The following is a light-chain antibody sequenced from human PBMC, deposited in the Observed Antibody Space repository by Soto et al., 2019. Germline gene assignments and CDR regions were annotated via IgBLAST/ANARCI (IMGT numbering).Light chain of an antibody. J-gene: IGKJ4*01. CDR3: QQYGSSPPLT. CDR1: QSVSSS. CDR2: GAS. Sequence: IVLSHSPATLSLTPGERATLSCRASQSVSSSLAWYQQKPGQAPRLLIHGASSRATGIPDRFSGSGSGTDFTLTISRLEPEDFAVYYCQQYGSSPPLTFGGGSNV. V-gene: IGKV3-20*01.